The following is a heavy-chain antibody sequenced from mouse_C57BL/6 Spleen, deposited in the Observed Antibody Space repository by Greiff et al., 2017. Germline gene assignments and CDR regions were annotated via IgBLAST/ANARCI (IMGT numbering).Heavy chain of an antibody. J-gene: IGHJ3*01. CDR2: FYPGSGSI. Sequence: QVHVKQSGAELVKPGASVKLSCKASGYTFTEYTIHWVKQRSGQGLEWIGWFYPGSGSIKYNEKFKDKATLTADKSSSTVYMELSRLTSEDSAVYFCARHEAPYDYDGSWFAYWGQGTLVTVSA. CDR1: GYTFTEYT. CDR3: ARHEAPYDYDGSWFAY. D-gene: IGHD2-4*01. V-gene: IGHV1-62-2*01.